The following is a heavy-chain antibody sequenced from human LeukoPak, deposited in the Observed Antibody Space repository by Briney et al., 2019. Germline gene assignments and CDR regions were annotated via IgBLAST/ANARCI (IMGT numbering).Heavy chain of an antibody. CDR2: IYTSGST. J-gene: IGHJ4*02. D-gene: IGHD2-2*01. V-gene: IGHV4-61*02. CDR3: ARVECSSTSCYFDY. Sequence: SETLSLTCTVPGGSISSGSYYWSWIRQPAGKGLEWIGRIYTSGSTNYNPSLKSRVTISVDTSKNQFSLKLSSVTAADTAVYYCARVECSSTSCYFDYWGQGTLVTVSS. CDR1: GGSISSGSYY.